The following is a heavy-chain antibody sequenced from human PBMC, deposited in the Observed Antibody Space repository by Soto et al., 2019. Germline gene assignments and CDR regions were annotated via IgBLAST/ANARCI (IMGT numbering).Heavy chain of an antibody. Sequence: QVQLVQSGAEVKKPGASVKVSCKASGYTFTSYDINWVRQATGQGLEWMGWMNPNSGNTGYAQKFQGRVTMTRNTSISTAYMALSSLRSEDTAVYYCARWEGYCSSTSCREGWFDPWGQGTLVTVSS. V-gene: IGHV1-8*01. CDR3: ARWEGYCSSTSCREGWFDP. CDR1: GYTFTSYD. D-gene: IGHD2-2*01. CDR2: MNPNSGNT. J-gene: IGHJ5*02.